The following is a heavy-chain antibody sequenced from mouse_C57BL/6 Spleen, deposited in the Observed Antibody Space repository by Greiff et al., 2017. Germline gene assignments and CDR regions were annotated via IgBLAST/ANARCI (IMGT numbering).Heavy chain of an antibody. CDR1: GYTFTSYW. CDR2: IYPGSGST. Sequence: VQLQQPGAELVKPGASVKMSCKASGYTFTSYWITWVKQRPGQGLEWIGDIYPGSGSTNYNEKFKSKATLTVDTSSSTAYMQLSSLTSEDSAVYYCARTYSYYGSSFDYWGQGTTLTVSS. V-gene: IGHV1-55*01. J-gene: IGHJ2*01. D-gene: IGHD1-1*01. CDR3: ARTYSYYGSSFDY.